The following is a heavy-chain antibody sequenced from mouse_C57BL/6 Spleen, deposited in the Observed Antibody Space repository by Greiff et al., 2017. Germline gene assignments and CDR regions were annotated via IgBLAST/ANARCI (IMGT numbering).Heavy chain of an antibody. CDR1: GFTFSDYG. D-gene: IGHD1-1*01. Sequence: DVMLVESGGGLVKPGGSLKLSCAASGFTFSDYGMHWVRQAPEKGLEWVAYISSGSSTIYYADTVKGRFTISRDNAKNTLFLQMTSLRSEDTAMYYCARVRYGSSYSLAYWGQGTLVTVSA. CDR2: ISSGSSTI. V-gene: IGHV5-17*01. J-gene: IGHJ3*01. CDR3: ARVRYGSSYSLAY.